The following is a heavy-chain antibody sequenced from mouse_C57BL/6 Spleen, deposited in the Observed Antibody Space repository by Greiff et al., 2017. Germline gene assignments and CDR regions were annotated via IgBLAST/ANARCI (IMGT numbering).Heavy chain of an antibody. CDR1: GYAFTNYL. D-gene: IGHD2-4*01. J-gene: IGHJ4*01. CDR2: INPGSGGP. V-gene: IGHV1-54*01. CDR3: ARRGDNDYAYAMDY. Sequence: QVQLQQSGAELVRPGTSVKVSCKASGYAFTNYLIEWVKQRPGQGLEWIGVINPGSGGPNYNEKFKGKATLTADKSSSTAYMQLSSLSYEYSAVYFCARRGDNDYAYAMDYWGQGTSLTVSS.